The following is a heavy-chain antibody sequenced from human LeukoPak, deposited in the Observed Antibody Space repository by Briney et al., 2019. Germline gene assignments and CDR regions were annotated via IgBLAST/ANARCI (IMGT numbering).Heavy chain of an antibody. CDR1: GGSISSSIYY. Sequence: KPSETLSLTCTVSGGSISSSIYYWGWIRQPPGKGLEWIGSIYYSGSTYYNPSLKSRVTISVDTSKNQFSLKLSSVTAADTAVYYCARLNWGSLSFDYWGQGTLVTVSS. CDR2: IYYSGST. CDR3: ARLNWGSLSFDY. J-gene: IGHJ4*02. V-gene: IGHV4-39*01. D-gene: IGHD7-27*01.